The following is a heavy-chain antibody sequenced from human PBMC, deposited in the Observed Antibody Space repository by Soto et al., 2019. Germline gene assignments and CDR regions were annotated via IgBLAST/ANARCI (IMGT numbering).Heavy chain of an antibody. CDR1: GDSFSSDDYY. CDR3: ARVAGVAYCGGDCYHFDY. V-gene: IGHV4-30-4*01. D-gene: IGHD2-21*02. J-gene: IGHJ4*02. Sequence: SETLSLTCTVSGDSFSSDDYYWSWIRQPPGKSLEWIGYISYRVDTYYSPSLKSRVTMSIDTSKNQFSLNVSSVTAADTAVYYCARVAGVAYCGGDCYHFDYWGQGTLVTVSS. CDR2: ISYRVDT.